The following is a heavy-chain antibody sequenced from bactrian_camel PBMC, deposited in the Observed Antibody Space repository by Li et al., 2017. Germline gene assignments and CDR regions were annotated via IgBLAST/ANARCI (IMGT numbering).Heavy chain of an antibody. Sequence: HVQLVESGGGSVQAGGSLRLSCAASGYTYSSRCRMAWYRQAPGKERELVSSIISGGSTYYADSVKGRFTISQDKAKNMVYLQMDSLKPEDTAMYYCAADGDGGDWYCEPRAFGYWGRGTQVTVS. CDR1: GYTYSSRC. J-gene: IGHJ6*01. D-gene: IGHD6*01. CDR2: IISGGST. CDR3: AADGDGGDWYCEPRAFGY. V-gene: IGHV3S53*01.